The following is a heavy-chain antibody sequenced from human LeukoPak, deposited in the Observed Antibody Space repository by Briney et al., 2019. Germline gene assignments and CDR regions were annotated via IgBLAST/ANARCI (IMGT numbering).Heavy chain of an antibody. J-gene: IGHJ4*02. CDR1: GGSFSGYY. Sequence: SETLSLTCAVYGGSFSGYYRSWIRQPPGKGLEWIGEINHSGSTNYNPSLKSRVTISVDTSKNQFSLKLSSVTAADTAVYYCASTDGSGPPDYWGQGTLVTVSS. CDR3: ASTDGSGPPDY. D-gene: IGHD3-10*01. CDR2: INHSGST. V-gene: IGHV4-34*01.